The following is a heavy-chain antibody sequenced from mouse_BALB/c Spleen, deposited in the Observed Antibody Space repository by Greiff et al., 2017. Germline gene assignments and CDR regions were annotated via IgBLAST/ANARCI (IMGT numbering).Heavy chain of an antibody. CDR1: GFSLTSYG. V-gene: IGHV2-9*02. D-gene: IGHD3-2*01. J-gene: IGHJ4*01. CDR2: IWAGGST. CDR3: ASSDSSGYGGAMDY. Sequence: VQLVESGPGLVAPSQSLSITCTVSGFSLTSYGVHWVRQPPGKGLEWLGVIWAGGSTNYNSALMSRLSISKDNSKSQVFLKMNSLQTDDTAMYYCASSDSSGYGGAMDYWGQGTSVTVSS.